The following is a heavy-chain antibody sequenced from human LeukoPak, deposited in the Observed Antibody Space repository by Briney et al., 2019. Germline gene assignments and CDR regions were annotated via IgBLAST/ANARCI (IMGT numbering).Heavy chain of an antibody. CDR3: ATLRPKLRYFDWPMGYYGMDV. CDR1: GGTFSSYA. D-gene: IGHD3-9*01. V-gene: IGHV1-69*01. CDR2: IIPIFGTA. Sequence: SVKVSCKASGGTFSSYAISWVRQAPGQGLEWMGGIIPIFGTANYAQKFQGRVTITADESTSTAYMELSSLRSEDTAVYYCATLRPKLRYFDWPMGYYGMDVWGKGTTVTVSS. J-gene: IGHJ6*04.